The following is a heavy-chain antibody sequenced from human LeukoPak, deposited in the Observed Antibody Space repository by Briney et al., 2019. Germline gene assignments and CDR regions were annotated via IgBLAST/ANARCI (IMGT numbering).Heavy chain of an antibody. J-gene: IGHJ4*02. CDR1: GFTFSSYW. CDR3: ARADYYGSGSYYPD. D-gene: IGHD3-10*01. Sequence: PGGSLRLSCAASGFTFSSYWMHWVRQVPGKGLVWVSRINSDGSSTSYADSEKGRFTISRDNAKNMLYLQMNSLRAEDTAVYYCARADYYGSGSYYPDWGQGTLVTVSS. V-gene: IGHV3-74*01. CDR2: INSDGSST.